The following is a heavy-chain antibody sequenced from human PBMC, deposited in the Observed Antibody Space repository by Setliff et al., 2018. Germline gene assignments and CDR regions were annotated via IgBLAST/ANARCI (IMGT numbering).Heavy chain of an antibody. CDR2: MYYSGDT. V-gene: IGHV4-61*05. Sequence: SSETLSLTCTVSGGSISSSFNFWGWIRQPPGKGLEWIGYMYYSGDTNYNPSLKSRVTLSVDTSKNQFSLKLTSVTAADTAVYYCARGGTFRYFDYWGQGTPVTVSS. CDR1: GGSISSSFNF. CDR3: ARGGTFRYFDY. J-gene: IGHJ4*02. D-gene: IGHD2-15*01.